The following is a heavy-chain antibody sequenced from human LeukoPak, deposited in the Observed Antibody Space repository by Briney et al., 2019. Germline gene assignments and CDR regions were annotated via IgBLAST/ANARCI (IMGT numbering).Heavy chain of an antibody. D-gene: IGHD3-22*01. J-gene: IGHJ1*01. CDR1: GFTFSTFW. Sequence: GGSLRLSCAASGFTFSTFWMGWVRQAPGKGLQWVANIKTDGSEKYYVDSVKGRFTISRDNAKNSLYLQMNSLRAEDTAVYYCATYSSLNRREFQYWGQGTLLTVSS. V-gene: IGHV3-7*01. CDR3: ATYSSLNRREFQY. CDR2: IKTDGSEK.